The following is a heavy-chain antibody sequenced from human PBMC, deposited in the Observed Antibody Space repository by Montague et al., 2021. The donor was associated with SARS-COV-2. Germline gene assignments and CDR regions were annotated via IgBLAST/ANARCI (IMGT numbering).Heavy chain of an antibody. Sequence: SETLSLTCTVTGVSISSDYWSWIRRPPGKGLEWSVYINYSGSTNYNPSLKRRGTISVDTSKNQFSLKLSSVTAADTAVYYCARGSGWMGNGFDTWGQGTMVTVSS. CDR3: ARGSGWMGNGFDT. V-gene: IGHV4-59*01. CDR1: GVSISSDY. J-gene: IGHJ3*02. CDR2: INYSGST. D-gene: IGHD6-19*01.